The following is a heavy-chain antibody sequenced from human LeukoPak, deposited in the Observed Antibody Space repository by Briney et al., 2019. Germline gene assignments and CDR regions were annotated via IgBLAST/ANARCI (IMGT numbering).Heavy chain of an antibody. V-gene: IGHV3-21*01. Sequence: GGSLRLSCAASGFTFSSYSMNWVRQAPGKGLEWVSSISSSSSYIYYADSVKGRFTISRDNAKNSLYLQMNSLTAEDTAVYYCARDLNKPNYDFWSGYYYYYYYMDVWGKGTTVTVSS. J-gene: IGHJ6*03. CDR1: GFTFSSYS. CDR3: ARDLNKPNYDFWSGYYYYYYYMDV. CDR2: ISSSSSYI. D-gene: IGHD3-3*01.